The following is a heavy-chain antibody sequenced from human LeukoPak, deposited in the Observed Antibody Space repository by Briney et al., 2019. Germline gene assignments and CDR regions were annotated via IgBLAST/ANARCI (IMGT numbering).Heavy chain of an antibody. CDR1: GFTFDDYA. Sequence: PGGSLRLSCAASGFTFDDYAMHWVRQAPGKGLEWASGISWNSGSIGYADSVKGRFTISRDNAKNSLYLQMNSLRAEDTALYYCAKGDSSSWLNAFDIWGQGTMVTVSS. CDR2: ISWNSGSI. CDR3: AKGDSSSWLNAFDI. V-gene: IGHV3-9*01. J-gene: IGHJ3*02. D-gene: IGHD6-13*01.